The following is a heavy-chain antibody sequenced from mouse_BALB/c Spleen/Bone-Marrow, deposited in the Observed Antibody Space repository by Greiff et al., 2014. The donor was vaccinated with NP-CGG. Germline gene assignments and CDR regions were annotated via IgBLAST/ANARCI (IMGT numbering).Heavy chain of an antibody. CDR2: IYPGDGDT. Sequence: VQLQQSGAELARPGASVKLSCKASGYTFTSYWMQWVKQRPGQGLEWTGAIYPGDGDTRYTQKFKGKATLTADKSSSTAYMQLSSLASEDSAVYYCARKYGNYRGYFDVWGAGTTVTVSS. V-gene: IGHV1-87*01. CDR1: GYTFTSYW. CDR3: ARKYGNYRGYFDV. J-gene: IGHJ1*01. D-gene: IGHD2-10*02.